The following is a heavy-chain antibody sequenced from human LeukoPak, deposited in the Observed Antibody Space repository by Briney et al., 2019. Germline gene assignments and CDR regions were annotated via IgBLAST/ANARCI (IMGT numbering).Heavy chain of an antibody. V-gene: IGHV3-33*03. J-gene: IGHJ3*02. CDR1: GFTFSSYG. CDR2: IWYVGSNK. CDR3: VRSFDI. Sequence: PGGSLRLSCAASGFTFSSYGMHWVRQAPGKGLEWVAVIWYVGSNKYYPDSVQGRFTISRDNAKNTLYLQVNSLTAEDTAIYYCVRSFDIWGQGTMITVSS.